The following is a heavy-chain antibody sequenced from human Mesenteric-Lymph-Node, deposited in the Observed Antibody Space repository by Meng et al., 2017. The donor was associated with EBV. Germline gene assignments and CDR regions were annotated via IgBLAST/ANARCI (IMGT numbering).Heavy chain of an antibody. V-gene: IGHV4-4*02. CDR1: GRSISSRNW. Sequence: QLHVQRSGPGLVQPSGTLSLTCAVSGRSISSRNWCSWVRQPPGKGLELIGEIHHSGSTNYNPSLKLRVTISVDKAKNQFSLKLSSVTAADTAVDYCARDLSGSRNRPFDYWGQGTLVTVSS. CDR2: IHHSGST. J-gene: IGHJ4*02. CDR3: ARDLSGSRNRPFDY. D-gene: IGHD3-10*01.